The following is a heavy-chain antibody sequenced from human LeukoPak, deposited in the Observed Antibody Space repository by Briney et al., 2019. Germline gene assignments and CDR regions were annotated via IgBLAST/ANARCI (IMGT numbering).Heavy chain of an antibody. CDR3: ARDRATVTTKYFQH. J-gene: IGHJ1*01. CDR1: GFTFSDYS. D-gene: IGHD4-17*01. Sequence: GGSLRLSCAASGFTFSDYSMNWVRQAPGKGLEWISYISYSSSTIYYADSVGGRFTISRDNAKNSLYLQMNSVRDEDTAVYYCARDRATVTTKYFQHWGQGTLVTVSS. CDR2: ISYSSSTI. V-gene: IGHV3-48*02.